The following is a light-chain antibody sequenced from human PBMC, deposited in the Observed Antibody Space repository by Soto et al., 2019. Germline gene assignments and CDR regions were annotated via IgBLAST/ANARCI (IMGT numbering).Light chain of an antibody. J-gene: IGKJ5*01. Sequence: AIQLTQSPSSLSASIGDRVTITCRASRAISSALAWYQQKPGKPPSLLVYDASTLESGVPSRVTGSGSGTDFTLTISNLQPEDFATYYCQHFGGYPRTFGQGTRLEIK. CDR3: QHFGGYPRT. V-gene: IGKV1-13*02. CDR1: RAISSA. CDR2: DAS.